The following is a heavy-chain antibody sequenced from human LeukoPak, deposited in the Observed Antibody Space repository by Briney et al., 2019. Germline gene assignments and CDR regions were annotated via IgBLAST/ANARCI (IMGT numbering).Heavy chain of an antibody. J-gene: IGHJ3*02. Sequence: GGSLRLSCAASGFTFSSYDMHWVRQATGKGLEWVSAIGTAGDTYYPGSVKGRFTISRENAKNSLYLQMNSLRAGDTAVYYCARVHSSGGEAVFDIWGQGTMVTVSS. CDR3: ARVHSSGGEAVFDI. V-gene: IGHV3-13*01. CDR2: IGTAGDT. D-gene: IGHD6-19*01. CDR1: GFTFSSYD.